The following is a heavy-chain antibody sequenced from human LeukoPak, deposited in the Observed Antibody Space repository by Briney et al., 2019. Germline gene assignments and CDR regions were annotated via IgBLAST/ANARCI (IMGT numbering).Heavy chain of an antibody. D-gene: IGHD6-19*01. CDR1: GSHFPSYW. CDR3: ACPSTWLDHYAFDI. CDR2: LFPGYSDT. V-gene: IGHV5-51*01. Sequence: GGALQISCKGSGSHFPSYWIGWVRQLPGKGLEWMGILFPGYSDTRYSPSFHGQVTISADNSISTAYLQWSSLKSSDTAMYYCACPSTWLDHYAFDIRGQGKMVTVSS. J-gene: IGHJ3*02.